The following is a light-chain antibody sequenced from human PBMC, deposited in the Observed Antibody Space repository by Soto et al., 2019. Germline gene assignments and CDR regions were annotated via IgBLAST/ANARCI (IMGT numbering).Light chain of an antibody. Sequence: SYELTQPPSVSVSPGQTASITCSGDKLGDKFASWYQQRPGQSPVLVIYQNSRRPSGIPERFSGSTSGNTATLTISGTQAMDEADYYCQAWDSNTYYVFGTGTKVTVL. CDR1: KLGDKF. CDR3: QAWDSNTYYV. CDR2: QNS. J-gene: IGLJ1*01. V-gene: IGLV3-1*01.